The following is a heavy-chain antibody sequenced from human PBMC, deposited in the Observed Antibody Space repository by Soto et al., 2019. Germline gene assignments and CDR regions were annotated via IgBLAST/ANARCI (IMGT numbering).Heavy chain of an antibody. CDR1: GGSISSYY. Sequence: SENLSLTCTVSGGSISSYYWSWIRQPAGKGLEWIGRIYTSGSTNYNPSLKSRVTMSVDTSKNQFSLKLSSVTAADTAVYYCARDSLYCSGGSCSNDAFDIWGQGTMVTVSS. CDR2: IYTSGST. J-gene: IGHJ3*02. CDR3: ARDSLYCSGGSCSNDAFDI. V-gene: IGHV4-4*07. D-gene: IGHD2-15*01.